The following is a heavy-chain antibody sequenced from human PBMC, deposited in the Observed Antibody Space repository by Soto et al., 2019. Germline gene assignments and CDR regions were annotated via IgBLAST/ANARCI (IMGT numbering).Heavy chain of an antibody. CDR1: GFTFSSYA. J-gene: IGHJ6*02. V-gene: IGHV3-23*01. CDR2: SSGSGGIT. D-gene: IGHD3-22*01. Sequence: GGSLRLSCAASGFTFSSYAMSCVRQAPGKGLEWVSASSGSGGITYYADSVNGRFTISIDNSKNTLYLQMNSLRAEDTAVYYCAKDLGGGYYDSSGPPGYYGMEVWGQGTTVTVSS. CDR3: AKDLGGGYYDSSGPPGYYGMEV.